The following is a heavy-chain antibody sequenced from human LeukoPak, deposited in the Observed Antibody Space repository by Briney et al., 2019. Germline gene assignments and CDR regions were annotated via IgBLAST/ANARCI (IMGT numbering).Heavy chain of an antibody. CDR3: ARGPLQVVVAARPPTEADYYYGMDV. Sequence: SETLSLTRTVSGGSISSSSYYWGWIRQPPGKGLEWIGSIYYSGSTYYNPSLKSRVTISVDTSKNQFSLKLSSVTAADTAVYYCARGPLQVVVAARPPTEADYYYGMDVWGQGTTVTVSS. J-gene: IGHJ6*02. CDR2: IYYSGST. V-gene: IGHV4-39*01. CDR1: GGSISSSSYY. D-gene: IGHD2-15*01.